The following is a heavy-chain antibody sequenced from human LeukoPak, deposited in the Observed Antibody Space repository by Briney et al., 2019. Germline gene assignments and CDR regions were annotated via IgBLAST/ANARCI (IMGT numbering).Heavy chain of an antibody. V-gene: IGHV1-8*03. CDR2: MNPNSGIT. CDR1: GYTFTSYY. Sequence: ASVKVSCKASGYTFTSYYMHWVRQATGQGLEWMGWMNPNSGITAYAQKFQGRVTITRNTSISTAYMELSSLRSEDTAVYYCAREDFYDSGSNDYWGQGTLVTVSS. D-gene: IGHD3-22*01. J-gene: IGHJ4*02. CDR3: AREDFYDSGSNDY.